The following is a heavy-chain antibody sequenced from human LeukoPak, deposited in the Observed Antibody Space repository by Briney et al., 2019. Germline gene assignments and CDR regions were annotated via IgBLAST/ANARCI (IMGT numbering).Heavy chain of an antibody. D-gene: IGHD3-22*01. V-gene: IGHV1-24*01. J-gene: IGHJ4*02. CDR3: ATKPGTYYYDSSGYLDY. CDR1: VYTLTELS. CDR2: FDPEDGET. Sequence: ASVKVSCKVSVYTLTELSMHWVRQAPGKGLEWMGGFDPEDGETIYAQKFQGRVTMTEDTSTDTAYMELSSLRSEDTAVYYCATKPGTYYYDSSGYLDYWGQGTPVTVSS.